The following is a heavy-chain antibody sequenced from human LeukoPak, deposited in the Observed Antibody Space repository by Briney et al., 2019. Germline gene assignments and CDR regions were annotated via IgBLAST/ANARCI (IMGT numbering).Heavy chain of an antibody. D-gene: IGHD2/OR15-2a*01. CDR1: GYTFTNYG. J-gene: IGHJ4*02. CDR2: ISPYNGNT. Sequence: ASVKVSCKASGYTFTNYGISWVRQAPGQGLEWMAWISPYNGNTKYAQKLQGRVTMTIDTSTSTAYMELRSLGSDDTAVYYCAIEGPGELDPTFDYWGQGTLVTFSS. CDR3: AIEGPGELDPTFDY. V-gene: IGHV1-18*01.